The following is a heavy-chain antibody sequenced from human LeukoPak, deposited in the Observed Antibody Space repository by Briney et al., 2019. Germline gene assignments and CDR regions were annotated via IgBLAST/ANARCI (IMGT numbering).Heavy chain of an antibody. J-gene: IGHJ4*02. CDR1: GFTFSNFN. D-gene: IGHD3-22*01. Sequence: PGTSLRLSCVASGFTFSNFNIPWVRQAPGKGLEWVAIIYSDGGSRYNADSVKGRFTISRDNAKNSLYLQMNSLRAEDTALYYCEKDTSYDSSGSSGGGYFDYWGQGTLVTVSS. CDR3: EKDTSYDSSGSSGGGYFDY. V-gene: IGHV3-30*19. CDR2: IYSDGGSR.